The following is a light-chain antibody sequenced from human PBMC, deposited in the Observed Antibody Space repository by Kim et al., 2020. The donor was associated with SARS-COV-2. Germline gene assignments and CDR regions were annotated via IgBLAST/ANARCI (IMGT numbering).Light chain of an antibody. CDR2: QDS. J-gene: IGLJ3*02. CDR1: KLGDKY. CDR3: QAWDSSTAWV. Sequence: SYELTQPPSVSVSPGQTASITCSGDKLGDKYACWYQQKPGQSPVLVIYQDSKGPSGIPERFSGSNSGNTATLTISGTQAMDEADYYCQAWDSSTAWVFGGGTQLTVL. V-gene: IGLV3-1*01.